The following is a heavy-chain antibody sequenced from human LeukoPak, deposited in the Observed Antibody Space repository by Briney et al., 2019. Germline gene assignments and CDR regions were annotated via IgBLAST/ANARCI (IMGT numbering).Heavy chain of an antibody. Sequence: PGGSLRLSCTASGFTFSDYDMNWVRQAPGKGLEWVSSIRGRSSHMYYADSAKGRFSISRDNAKNSVYLQMNSLRAEDTAVYYCVRALPPLRTSTAGDFWGQGTLVTVSS. D-gene: IGHD6-25*01. CDR3: VRALPPLRTSTAGDF. J-gene: IGHJ4*02. CDR2: IRGRSSHM. CDR1: GFTFSDYD. V-gene: IGHV3-21*06.